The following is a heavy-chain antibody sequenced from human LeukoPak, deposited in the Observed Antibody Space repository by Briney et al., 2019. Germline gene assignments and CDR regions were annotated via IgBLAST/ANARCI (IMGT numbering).Heavy chain of an antibody. CDR3: AKDGSRLGAVAGELGAFDI. V-gene: IGHV3-7*01. D-gene: IGHD6-19*01. CDR1: GFTFSNYW. J-gene: IGHJ3*02. Sequence: GGSLRLSCAASGFTFSNYWMSWVRQAPGKGLEWVANTRQDGSEKYYVDSVKGRFTISRDNSKNTLYLQMNSLRAEDTAVYYCAKDGSRLGAVAGELGAFDIWGQGTMVTVSS. CDR2: TRQDGSEK.